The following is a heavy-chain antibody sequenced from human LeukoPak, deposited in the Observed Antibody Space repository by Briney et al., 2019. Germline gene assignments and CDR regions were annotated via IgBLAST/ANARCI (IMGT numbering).Heavy chain of an antibody. J-gene: IGHJ4*02. Sequence: PSETLSLTCSVSGASISSSSYSWAWIRQRPGKGLEWIGSVFYAGSTYHNPSLRSRVTLSVDMPKNQFSLRMTSVTAADTAVYHCSRHSSSWSIPFDSWGQGTLVTVSS. D-gene: IGHD6-13*01. CDR1: GASISSSSYS. V-gene: IGHV4-39*01. CDR2: VFYAGST. CDR3: SRHSSSWSIPFDS.